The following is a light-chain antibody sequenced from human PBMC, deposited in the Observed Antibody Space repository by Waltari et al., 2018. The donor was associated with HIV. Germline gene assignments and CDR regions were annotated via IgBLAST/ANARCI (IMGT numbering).Light chain of an antibody. CDR1: QSISKY. CDR3: QQNNRYSWT. J-gene: IGKJ2*02. Sequence: DIQMTQSPSILSASVGDRVTITCRASQSISKYLTWYQQKPGKAPKLLIYMASSLESGVPSRFSGSGSGTEFTLTISSLQPDDFATYVCQQNNRYSWTFGQGTKVEIK. CDR2: MAS. V-gene: IGKV1-5*03.